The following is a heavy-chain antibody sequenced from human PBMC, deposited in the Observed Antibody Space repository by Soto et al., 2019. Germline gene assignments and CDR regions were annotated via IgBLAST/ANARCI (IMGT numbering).Heavy chain of an antibody. CDR3: AKLGYYDSSGHPRP. CDR1: GFTFSSYA. V-gene: IGHV3-23*01. Sequence: GGSLRLSCAASGFTFSSYAMTWVRQAPGKGLEWVSLISGSGAGTYYADSVKGRFTISRDNSKNTLYLQMNSLRAEDTAVYYCAKLGYYDSSGHPRPWGQGTLVTVSS. CDR2: ISGSGAGT. J-gene: IGHJ1*01. D-gene: IGHD3-22*01.